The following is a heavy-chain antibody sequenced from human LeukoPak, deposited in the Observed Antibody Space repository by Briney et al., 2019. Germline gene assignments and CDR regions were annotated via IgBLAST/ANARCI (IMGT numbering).Heavy chain of an antibody. Sequence: ASVKVSCKASGYTFTSYYMHWVRQAPGQGLEWMGIINPSGGSTSYAQKFQGRVTMTRDTSTSTVHMELSSLRSEDTAVYYCARVGSGDSSAYWVGSFDYWGQGTLVTVSS. CDR2: INPSGGST. V-gene: IGHV1-46*01. CDR3: ARVGSGDSSAYWVGSFDY. D-gene: IGHD3-22*01. J-gene: IGHJ4*02. CDR1: GYTFTSYY.